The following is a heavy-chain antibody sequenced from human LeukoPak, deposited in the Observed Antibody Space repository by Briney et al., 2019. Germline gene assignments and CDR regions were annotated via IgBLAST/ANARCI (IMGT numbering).Heavy chain of an antibody. D-gene: IGHD3-3*02. CDR3: ARFSGAFDI. CDR1: GGSFSGYY. V-gene: IGHV4-34*01. CDR2: INHSGST. J-gene: IGHJ3*02. Sequence: SETLSLTCAVYGGSFSGYYWSWIRQPPGKGLEWIGEINHSGSTNYNPSLKSRVTISVDTSKNQFSLKLSSVTAADTAVYYCARFSGAFDIWGQGTMVTVSS.